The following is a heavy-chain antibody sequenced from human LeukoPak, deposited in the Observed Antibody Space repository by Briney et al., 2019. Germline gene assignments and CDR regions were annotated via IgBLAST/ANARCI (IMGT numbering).Heavy chain of an antibody. CDR3: ARVGYSSSSDWFDP. V-gene: IGHV4-34*01. Sequence: SETLSLTCAVYGGSFSGYYWSWLRQPPGKGLEWIGEINHSGSTNYNPSLKSRVTISVDTSKNQFSLKLSSVTAADTAVYYCARVGYSSSSDWFDPWGQGTLVTVSS. D-gene: IGHD6-6*01. J-gene: IGHJ5*02. CDR2: INHSGST. CDR1: GGSFSGYY.